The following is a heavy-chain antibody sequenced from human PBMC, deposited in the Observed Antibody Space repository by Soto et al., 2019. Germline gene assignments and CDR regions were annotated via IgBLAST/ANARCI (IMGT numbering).Heavy chain of an antibody. CDR2: VYVDDSDT. CDR3: ARVRILSGLFRSFDS. D-gene: IGHD3-10*01. Sequence: GESLKISCEDSVYRFTSYWIAWVRQMPGKGLEWMGIVYVDDSDTKYSPSFEGQVTISADKSLHSGYLQWTSLSASDTAMYYCARVRILSGLFRSFDSWGQGAQVTVSS. CDR1: VYRFTSYW. V-gene: IGHV5-51*01. J-gene: IGHJ4*02.